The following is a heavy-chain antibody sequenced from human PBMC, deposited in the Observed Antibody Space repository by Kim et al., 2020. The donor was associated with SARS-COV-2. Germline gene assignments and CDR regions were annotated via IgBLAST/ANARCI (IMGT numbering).Heavy chain of an antibody. D-gene: IGHD3-3*01. V-gene: IGHV4-31*03. J-gene: IGHJ4*02. CDR1: GGSISSGGYY. Sequence: SETLSLTCTVSGGSISSGGYYWSWLRQHPGKGLEWIGYIYYSGSTYYNPSLKSRVTISVDTSKNPFSLKLSSVTAADTAVYYCARGGTIFGVVTRPFDYWGQGTRVTVSS. CDR3: ARGGTIFGVVTRPFDY. CDR2: IYYSGST.